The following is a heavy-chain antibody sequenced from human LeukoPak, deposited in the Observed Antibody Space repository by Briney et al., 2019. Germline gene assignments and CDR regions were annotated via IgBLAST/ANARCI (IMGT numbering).Heavy chain of an antibody. V-gene: IGHV3-11*04. D-gene: IGHD3-3*01. Sequence: GGSLRLSCAASGFTFSNSYMSWIRQAPGKGLEWVSYISSSGSTTYYADSVKGRLTISRDNAKNNLYLQMNSLRTADTAAYYFARGRGGAYDFWSGYYTGYFDYWGQGTLVPVSS. CDR1: GFTFSNSY. CDR3: ARGRGGAYDFWSGYYTGYFDY. CDR2: ISSSGSTT. J-gene: IGHJ4*02.